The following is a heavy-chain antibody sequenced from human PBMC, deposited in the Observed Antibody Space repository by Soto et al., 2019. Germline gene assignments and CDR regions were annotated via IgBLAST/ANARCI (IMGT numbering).Heavy chain of an antibody. CDR2: IYYSGDT. D-gene: IGHD2-2*01. J-gene: IGHJ5*02. Sequence: PLQMQPLTRTVSDGTIRTYYGRRIRQPPGKGLEWIGYIYYSGDTNYNPSLKSRVTISVDTSKNQFSLKLNSVTAADTAVYYCTKGGIYGFDPWGQGTLDTVSS. CDR3: TKGGIYGFDP. V-gene: IGHV4-59*01. CDR1: DGTIRTYY.